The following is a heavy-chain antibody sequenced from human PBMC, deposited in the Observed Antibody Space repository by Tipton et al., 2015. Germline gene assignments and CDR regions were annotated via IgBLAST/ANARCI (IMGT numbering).Heavy chain of an antibody. CDR2: ISYDGSNK. D-gene: IGHD6-19*01. V-gene: IGHV3-30*18. Sequence: SLRLSCAASGFTFSSFGMHWVRQAPGKGLEWVAVISYDGSNKYHADSVKGRFTISRDNSKNTLYLQMNSLRAEDTAVYYCAKDFGSGWYGINYWGQGTLVTVPS. J-gene: IGHJ4*02. CDR1: GFTFSSFG. CDR3: AKDFGSGWYGINY.